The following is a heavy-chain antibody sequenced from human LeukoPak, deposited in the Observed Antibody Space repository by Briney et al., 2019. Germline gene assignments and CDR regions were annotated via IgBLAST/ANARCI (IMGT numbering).Heavy chain of an antibody. CDR3: ARVGVVAKSSRYFDY. CDR1: GGSISSGDYY. J-gene: IGHJ4*02. Sequence: SETLSLTCTVSGGSISSGDYYWSWIRQHPGKGLEWIVYVHYSGSTYYNPSLKSRVTISVDTSKKQFSLKLSSVTAADTAVYYCARVGVVAKSSRYFDYWGQGTLVTVSS. D-gene: IGHD2-15*01. CDR2: VHYSGST. V-gene: IGHV4-31*03.